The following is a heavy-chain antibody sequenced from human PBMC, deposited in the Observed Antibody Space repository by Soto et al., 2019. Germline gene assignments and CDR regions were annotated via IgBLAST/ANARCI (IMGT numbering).Heavy chain of an antibody. CDR2: IIPIFGTA. D-gene: IGHD2-15*01. J-gene: IGHJ4*02. Sequence: ASMKVSCKASGGTFSSYAINWVRQAPGQGLEWMGGIIPIFGTANYAQKFQGRVTITADESTSRAYKERSSLRSEDTAVYYCAREGRGVAARDYWGKGTLVTVSS. CDR1: GGTFSSYA. CDR3: AREGRGVAARDY. V-gene: IGHV1-69*13.